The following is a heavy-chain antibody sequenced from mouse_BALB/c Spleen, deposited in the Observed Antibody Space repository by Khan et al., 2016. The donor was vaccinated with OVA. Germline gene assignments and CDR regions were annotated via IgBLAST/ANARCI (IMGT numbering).Heavy chain of an antibody. CDR1: GYTFTEYT. Sequence: VRLQQSGPELVKPGASVKMSCKTSGYTFTEYTLHWVKQSHGKSLEWIGVINPNNGVTSYNQKFKGKATLTVDTSSSTAYMEFRSLTSEDSAVYCCARDAGRYWGQGTSVTVSS. CDR3: ARDAGRY. V-gene: IGHV1-22*01. J-gene: IGHJ4*01. CDR2: INPNNGVT. D-gene: IGHD3-3*01.